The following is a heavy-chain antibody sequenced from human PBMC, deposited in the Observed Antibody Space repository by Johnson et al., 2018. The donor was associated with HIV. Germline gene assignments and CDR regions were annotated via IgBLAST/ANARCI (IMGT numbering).Heavy chain of an antibody. CDR2: ISGSTGRT. V-gene: IGHV3-23*04. J-gene: IGHJ3*02. CDR3: AQRGSGWPSDAVDI. D-gene: IGHD6-19*01. CDR1: GFSFTNAW. Sequence: VQLVESGGGLVQPGGSLRLSCAASGFSFTNAWMSWVRQAPGRGLEWVSLISGSTGRTNYADSVKGRFTISRDNSKNTLYLQMNILRAEDTAVYYCAQRGSGWPSDAVDIWGQGTMVTVSS.